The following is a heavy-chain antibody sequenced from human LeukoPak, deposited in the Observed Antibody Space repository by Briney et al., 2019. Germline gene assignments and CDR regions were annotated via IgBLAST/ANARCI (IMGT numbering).Heavy chain of an antibody. D-gene: IGHD3-22*01. CDR3: ARESYYYDSSGYYPPFFDY. CDR1: GYTFTSYA. Sequence: ASVKVSCKASGYTFTSYAMNWVRQAPGQGLEWMGWINTNTGNPTYAQGFTGRFVFSLDTSVSTAYLQISSLKAEDTAVYYCARESYYYDSSGYYPPFFDYWGQGTLVTVSS. V-gene: IGHV7-4-1*02. CDR2: INTNTGNP. J-gene: IGHJ4*02.